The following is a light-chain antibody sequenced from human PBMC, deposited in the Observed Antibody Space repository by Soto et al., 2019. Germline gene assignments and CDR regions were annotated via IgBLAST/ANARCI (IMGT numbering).Light chain of an antibody. CDR1: SSDVGSYNL. CDR3: SSYVNYNTFVI. CDR2: EVS. J-gene: IGLJ2*01. V-gene: IGLV2-14*02. Sequence: QSVLTQPASVSGSPGQSITISCTGTSSDVGSYNLVSWYQQHPGKAPKVIITEVSNRPSGVSNRFSGSKSGNTASLTISGLQAEDEADYYCSSYVNYNTFVIFGGGTKLTVL.